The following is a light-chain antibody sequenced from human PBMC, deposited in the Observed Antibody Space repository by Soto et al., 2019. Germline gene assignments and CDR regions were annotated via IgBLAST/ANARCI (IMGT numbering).Light chain of an antibody. Sequence: DIVMTQSPDSLAVSLGERATINCKSSQSVLYNSNNKNYLAWYQQRPGQPPKLLIYWASTRESGVPDRFSGSGSGTDFTLTITSLQAEDGAVYYCQQYESTTPSFGQGTKLEIK. V-gene: IGKV4-1*01. CDR1: QSVLYNSNNKNY. CDR2: WAS. J-gene: IGKJ2*01. CDR3: QQYESTTPS.